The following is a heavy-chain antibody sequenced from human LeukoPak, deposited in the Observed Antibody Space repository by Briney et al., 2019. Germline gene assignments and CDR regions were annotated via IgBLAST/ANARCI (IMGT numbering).Heavy chain of an antibody. CDR2: IYASGNT. CDR1: GGSISTYY. D-gene: IGHD6-13*01. J-gene: IGHJ5*02. CDR3: ARDSSTRKNWFDP. V-gene: IGHV4-4*07. Sequence: TSETLSLTCTVSGGSISTYYWSLIRQPAGKGLEWIGRIYASGNTNYNPSLKSRVTMSLDTSKNQFSLRLTSVTAADTAVYYCARDSSTRKNWFDPWGQGTLVTVSS.